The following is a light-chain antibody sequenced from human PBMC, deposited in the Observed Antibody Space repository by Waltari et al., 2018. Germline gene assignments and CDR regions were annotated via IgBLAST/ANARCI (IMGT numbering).Light chain of an antibody. CDR3: QQRHSYPIT. CDR1: QGISSY. V-gene: IGKV1-9*01. CDR2: TAS. J-gene: IGKJ5*01. Sequence: DIQLTQSPSFLSASVGDRVTITCRSSQGISSYLAWYQQKSGKAPKLLIHTASTLQGGVPSRFSGSGSGTDFTLTISSLQPEDFATYYCQQRHSYPITFGQGTRLEIK.